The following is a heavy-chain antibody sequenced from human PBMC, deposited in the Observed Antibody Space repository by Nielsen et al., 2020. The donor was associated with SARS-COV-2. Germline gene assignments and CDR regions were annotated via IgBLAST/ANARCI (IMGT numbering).Heavy chain of an antibody. J-gene: IGHJ6*02. V-gene: IGHV1-46*01. CDR2: INPSGGST. Sequence: WVRQAPGQGLEWMGIINPSGGSTSYAQKFQGRVTMTRDTSTSTVYMELSSLRSEDTAVYYCARSYEWELAYYYYYGMDVWGQGTTVTVSS. CDR3: ARSYEWELAYYYYYGMDV. D-gene: IGHD1-26*01.